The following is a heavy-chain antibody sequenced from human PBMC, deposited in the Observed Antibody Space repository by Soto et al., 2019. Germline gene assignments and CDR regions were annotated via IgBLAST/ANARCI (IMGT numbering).Heavy chain of an antibody. CDR2: IYYSGST. V-gene: IGHV4-61*01. CDR1: GDSVGSGSYY. J-gene: IGHJ3*02. CDR3: VRQYSGDCHGGLCYHAFDI. D-gene: IGHD2-8*02. Sequence: SETLSLTCTVSGDSVGSGSYYWGWIRQPPGKGLEWIGYIYYSGSTNYNPSLESRVTMSVDTSKNQFSLRLSSVTAADTAVYYCVRQYSGDCHGGLCYHAFDIWGQGTMVTVSS.